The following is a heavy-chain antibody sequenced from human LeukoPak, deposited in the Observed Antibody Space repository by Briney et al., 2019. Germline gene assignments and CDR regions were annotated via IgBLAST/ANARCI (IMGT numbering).Heavy chain of an antibody. CDR1: GYTFTSYD. CDR2: MNPNSGNT. CDR3: ARGAWGTYYYGSGIHYGTDV. Sequence: ASVKVSCKASGYTFTSYDINWVRQATGQGLEWMGWMNPNSGNTGYAQKFQGRVTMTRNTSISTAYMELSSLRSEDTAVYYCARGAWGTYYYGSGIHYGTDVWGQGTTVTVSS. D-gene: IGHD3-10*01. J-gene: IGHJ6*02. V-gene: IGHV1-8*01.